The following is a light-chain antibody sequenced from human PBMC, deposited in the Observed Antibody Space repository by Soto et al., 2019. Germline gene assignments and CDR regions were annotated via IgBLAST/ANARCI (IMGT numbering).Light chain of an antibody. CDR2: AAS. J-gene: IGKJ1*01. V-gene: IGKV1-17*01. Sequence: DIHMTQSPSSLSASVEYRVIITCRASQSIRNHLNWYQQKPGKAPKLLIFAASSLQSGVPSRFSGSRSGPDFTLTISSLQPDDFAPYYCQHYNSYSEAFGQGTKVDIK. CDR1: QSIRNH. CDR3: QHYNSYSEA.